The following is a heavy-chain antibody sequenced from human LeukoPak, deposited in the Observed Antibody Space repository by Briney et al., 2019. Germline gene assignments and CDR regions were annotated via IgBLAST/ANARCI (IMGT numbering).Heavy chain of an antibody. CDR1: GFTFSSYA. Sequence: PGGSLRLSCAASGFTFSSYAMSWVRQAPGKGLEWVSAISGSGGSTYYADSVKGRFTISRDNSKNTLYLQMNSLRDEDTAVYYCAKVWLRGIYSMVNYFDYWGQGTLVTVSS. CDR2: ISGSGGST. J-gene: IGHJ4*02. D-gene: IGHD5-18*01. CDR3: AKVWLRGIYSMVNYFDY. V-gene: IGHV3-23*01.